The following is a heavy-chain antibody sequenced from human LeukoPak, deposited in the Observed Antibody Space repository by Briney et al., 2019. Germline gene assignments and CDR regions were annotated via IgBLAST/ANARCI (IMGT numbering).Heavy chain of an antibody. Sequence: PGGSLRLSCAASGFTFSSYGMHWVRQAPGKGLEWVAVISYDGSNKYYADSVKGRFTISRDNSKNTLYLQMNSLRAEDTAVYYCAKDGATAMAFGYWGQGTLVTVSS. CDR2: ISYDGSNK. CDR1: GFTFSSYG. V-gene: IGHV3-30*18. D-gene: IGHD5-18*01. CDR3: AKDGATAMAFGY. J-gene: IGHJ4*02.